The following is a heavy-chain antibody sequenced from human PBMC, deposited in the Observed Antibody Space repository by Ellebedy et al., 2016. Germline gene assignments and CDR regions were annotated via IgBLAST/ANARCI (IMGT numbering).Heavy chain of an antibody. Sequence: GGSLRLSCAASGLIVSGNFMSWVRQAPGKRLEWVSAIHGSGSTYYADSVKGRFTISRDNSKHTLFLQMNSLRAEDTAVYYCARVSVAGRGDTDLDYWGQGTLVTVSS. CDR2: IHGSGST. V-gene: IGHV3-53*01. D-gene: IGHD6-19*01. CDR1: GLIVSGNF. CDR3: ARVSVAGRGDTDLDY. J-gene: IGHJ4*02.